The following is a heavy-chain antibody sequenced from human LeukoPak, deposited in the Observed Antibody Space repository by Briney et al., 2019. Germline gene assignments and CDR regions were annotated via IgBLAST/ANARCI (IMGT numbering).Heavy chain of an antibody. D-gene: IGHD6-6*01. Sequence: GGSLRLSCAASGFTFSRYSMNWVRQAPGKGLEWVSSISPDGRYIYYADSLKGRFTVSRDNAKNSLYLQMNSLRAEDMALYYCAKDSSSTGNYFDYWGQGTLVTVSS. CDR1: GFTFSRYS. J-gene: IGHJ4*02. CDR2: ISPDGRYI. CDR3: AKDSSSTGNYFDY. V-gene: IGHV3-21*04.